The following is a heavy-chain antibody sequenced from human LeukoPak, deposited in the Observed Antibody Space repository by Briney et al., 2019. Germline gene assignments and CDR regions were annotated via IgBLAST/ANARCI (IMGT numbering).Heavy chain of an antibody. Sequence: ASVKVSCKVSGYTLTELSMHWVRQAPGKGLEWMGGFDPEDGETIYAQKLQGRVTMTEDTSTDTAYMELSSLRSEDTAVYYCATGTWVAAAGPTYNYYYYGMDVWGQGTTVTVSS. V-gene: IGHV1-24*01. CDR3: ATGTWVAAAGPTYNYYYYGMDV. J-gene: IGHJ6*02. D-gene: IGHD6-13*01. CDR1: GYTLTELS. CDR2: FDPEDGET.